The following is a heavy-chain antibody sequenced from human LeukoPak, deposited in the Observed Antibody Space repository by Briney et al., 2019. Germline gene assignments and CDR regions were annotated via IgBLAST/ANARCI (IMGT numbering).Heavy chain of an antibody. Sequence: PGGSLRLSCAASGFTFSSYAMSWVRQAPGKGLEWVSAISGSGGSTYYADSVKGRFTISSDHSKNGLYLQMNSLRAEDTAVYYCAKVFSAYSSGWYEYYDYWGQGTLVTVSS. D-gene: IGHD6-19*01. V-gene: IGHV3-23*01. CDR3: AKVFSAYSSGWYEYYDY. J-gene: IGHJ4*02. CDR2: ISGSGGST. CDR1: GFTFSSYA.